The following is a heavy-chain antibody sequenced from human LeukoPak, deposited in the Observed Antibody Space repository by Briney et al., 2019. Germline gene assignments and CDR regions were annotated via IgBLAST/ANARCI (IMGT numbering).Heavy chain of an antibody. D-gene: IGHD2-21*02. CDR3: ARFRTWGDKAFDY. V-gene: IGHV3-48*01. J-gene: IGHJ4*02. CDR2: IGTTSGAI. Sequence: GGSLRLSYAASGFTFSSYSMNWVRQAPGKGLEWVSYIGTTSGAIYYADSVKGRFTISRDSAKNSLYLQMNSLRAEDTAVYYCARFRTWGDKAFDYWGQGTLVTVSS. CDR1: GFTFSSYS.